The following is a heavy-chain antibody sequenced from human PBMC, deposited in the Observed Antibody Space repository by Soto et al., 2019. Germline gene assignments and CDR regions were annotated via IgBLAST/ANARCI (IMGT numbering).Heavy chain of an antibody. CDR1: GFTFSSYA. CDR2: ISGSGGST. J-gene: IGHJ4*02. CDR3: ARRGSGSYYDY. V-gene: IGHV3-23*01. Sequence: EVQLLESGGGLVQPGGSLRLSCAASGFTFSSYAMRWVRQAPVKGLEWVSGISGSGGSTYYADSVKGRFTISRDNSKNTLYLQVTCLRAEDTAVYCCARRGSGSYYDYWGQGTLVTVSS. D-gene: IGHD2-15*01.